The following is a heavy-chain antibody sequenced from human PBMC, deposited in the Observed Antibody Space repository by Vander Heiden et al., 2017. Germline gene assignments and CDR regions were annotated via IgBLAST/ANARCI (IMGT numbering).Heavy chain of an antibody. J-gene: IGHJ6*02. CDR1: GFTFSPYV. D-gene: IGHD2-8*01. CDR3: AKQMGLSGMDV. CDR2: LSGSGDST. Sequence: EVQLLESGGGLVPPGGTLRLSCAASGFTFSPYVFSGVRQAPGRGLEWVSGLSGSGDSTYYAESLEGRFTISRDNSKSTLYLQMNKLRVDDTAVYYCAKQMGLSGMDVWGQGTSVIVS. V-gene: IGHV3-23*01.